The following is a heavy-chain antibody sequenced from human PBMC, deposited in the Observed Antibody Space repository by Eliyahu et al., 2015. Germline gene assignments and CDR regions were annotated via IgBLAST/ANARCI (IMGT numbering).Heavy chain of an antibody. CDR2: ILGSGGST. CDR3: ALVGAPSRRVY. Sequence: EVQLVESGGGLVQPGGSLRLSCAASGFPFSSYALGWVRQAPGKGLEWVSGILGSGGSTFYADSVEGRFTISRDNSKNTLFLQMNSLIAXDTAVYYCALVGAPSRRVYWGQGTLVTVSS. CDR1: GFPFSSYA. V-gene: IGHV3-23*04. J-gene: IGHJ4*02. D-gene: IGHD1-26*01.